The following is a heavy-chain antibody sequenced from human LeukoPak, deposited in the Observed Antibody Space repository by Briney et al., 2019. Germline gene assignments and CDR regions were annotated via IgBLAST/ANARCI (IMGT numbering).Heavy chain of an antibody. CDR1: GDTFSSYG. CDR2: IRDDGSNK. D-gene: IGHD2/OR15-2a*01. J-gene: IGHJ6*03. Sequence: GGSLRLSCAASGDTFSSYGMNWVRQAPGKGLEWVAFIRDDGSNKYYADSVKGRFTISRDKSKNTLYLQMNSLRAEDTAVYYCAKEVEGYQLLSRKYYYYYMDVWGIGTTVTISS. V-gene: IGHV3-30*02. CDR3: AKEVEGYQLLSRKYYYYYMDV.